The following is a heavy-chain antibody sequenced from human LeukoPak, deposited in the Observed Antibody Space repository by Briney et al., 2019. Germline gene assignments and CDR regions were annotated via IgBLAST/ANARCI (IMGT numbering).Heavy chain of an antibody. Sequence: QPGRSLRLSCAASGFTFSSYGMHWVRQAPGKGLEWVANIKQDGSEKYYVDSVKGRFTISRDNAKNSLYLQMNSLRAEDTAVYYCASATEKVGYFDYWGQGTLVTVSS. CDR1: GFTFSSYG. CDR2: IKQDGSEK. J-gene: IGHJ4*02. V-gene: IGHV3-7*01. CDR3: ASATEKVGYFDY. D-gene: IGHD1-26*01.